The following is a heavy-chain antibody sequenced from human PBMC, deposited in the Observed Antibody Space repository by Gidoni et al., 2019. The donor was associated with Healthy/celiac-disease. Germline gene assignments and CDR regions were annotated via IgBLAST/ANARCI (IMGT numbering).Heavy chain of an antibody. CDR1: GGSFSGYY. CDR2: INHSGST. D-gene: IGHD6-13*01. CDR3: AAPRGIAAAGARDAFDI. V-gene: IGHV4-34*01. J-gene: IGHJ3*02. Sequence: QVQLQQWGAGLLKPSETLSLTCAVYGGSFSGYYWSWIRQPPGKGLEWIGEINHSGSTNYNPYLKSRVTISVDTSKNQFSLKLSSVTAADTAVYCCAAPRGIAAAGARDAFDIWGQGTMVTVSS.